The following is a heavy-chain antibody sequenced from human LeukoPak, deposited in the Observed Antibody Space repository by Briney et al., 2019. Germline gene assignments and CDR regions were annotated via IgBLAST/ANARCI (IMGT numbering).Heavy chain of an antibody. CDR1: GYTFTGYY. V-gene: IGHV1-2*06. Sequence: ASVKVSCKASGYTFTGYYMHWVRQAPGQGLEWMGRINPNSGGTNYAQKFQGRVTISVDTSTNQFSLKLSSVTAADTAVYYCARRDGSEDAFDIWGQGTMVTVSS. D-gene: IGHD3-10*01. CDR2: INPNSGGT. J-gene: IGHJ3*02. CDR3: ARRDGSEDAFDI.